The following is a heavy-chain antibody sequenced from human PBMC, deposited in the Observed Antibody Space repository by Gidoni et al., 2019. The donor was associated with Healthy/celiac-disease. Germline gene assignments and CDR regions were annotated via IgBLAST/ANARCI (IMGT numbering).Heavy chain of an antibody. J-gene: IGHJ4*02. Sequence: QVQLQESGPGLVKPSQTLSLTRTVSGGSFSSYHWFWIRQPAAKGLEWIGRIYNSGSTNYNPALKSRVTMAVDTSKNQFSLKLSSVTAADTAVYYCARIFPNDYSNYGLFDYWGQGTLVTVSS. CDR2: IYNSGST. CDR1: GGSFSSYH. V-gene: IGHV4-4*07. D-gene: IGHD4-4*01. CDR3: ARIFPNDYSNYGLFDY.